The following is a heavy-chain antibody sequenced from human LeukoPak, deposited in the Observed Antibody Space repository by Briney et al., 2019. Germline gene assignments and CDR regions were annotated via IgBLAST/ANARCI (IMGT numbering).Heavy chain of an antibody. D-gene: IGHD3-16*02. CDR3: ARDRDYDYVWGSYRYTRPWFDP. CDR2: INPSGGST. V-gene: IGHV1-46*01. CDR1: GYTFTSYY. Sequence: GASVKVSCKASGYTFTSYYMHWVRQALGQGLEWMGIINPSGGSTSYAQKFQGRVTMTRDTSTSTVYMELSSLRSEDTAVYYCARDRDYDYVWGSYRYTRPWFDPWGQGTLVTVSS. J-gene: IGHJ5*02.